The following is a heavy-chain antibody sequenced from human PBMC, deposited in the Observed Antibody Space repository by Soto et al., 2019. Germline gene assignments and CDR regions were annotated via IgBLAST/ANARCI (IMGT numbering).Heavy chain of an antibody. CDR1: GCTFSHYG. CDR2: ISGSGDSS. V-gene: IGHV3-23*01. CDR3: AKVAESRFQRKYSSGWRRGLDT. Sequence: EVQVSESGGGLVQPGGSLRLSCEGTGCTFSHYGMTWVRQAPGKGWEWISGISGSGDSSIYADTVKGRFTISRDNSKNTVYLQMNSLSVEDTASFYCAKVAESRFQRKYSSGWRRGLDTWGQGTLVTVSA. J-gene: IGHJ5*02. D-gene: IGHD6-19*01.